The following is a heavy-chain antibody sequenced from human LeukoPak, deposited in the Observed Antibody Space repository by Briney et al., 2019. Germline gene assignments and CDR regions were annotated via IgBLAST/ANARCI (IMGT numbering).Heavy chain of an antibody. D-gene: IGHD3-22*01. CDR2: INWNGGST. CDR1: GFTFDDYA. V-gene: IGHV3-20*04. CDR3: AREAIRHYYDSSGYHSQYAFDI. J-gene: IGHJ3*02. Sequence: GGSLRLSCAASGFTFDDYAMHWVRHAPGKGLEWVSGINWNGGSTGYADSVKGRFTISRDNAKNSLYLQMNSLRAEDTALYYCAREAIRHYYDSSGYHSQYAFDIWGQGTMVTVSS.